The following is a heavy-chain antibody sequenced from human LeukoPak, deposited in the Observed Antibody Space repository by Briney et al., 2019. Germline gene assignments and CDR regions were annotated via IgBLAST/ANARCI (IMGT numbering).Heavy chain of an antibody. CDR2: VYYSGST. D-gene: IGHD4-11*01. CDR3: ARRLPPYFDS. CDR1: GGSISSYY. V-gene: IGHV4-59*01. J-gene: IGHJ4*02. Sequence: SETLSLACTVSGGSISSYYWSWIRQPPGKGLEWIGYVYYSGSTNYSPSLKSRVTISVDTAENQVSLRLSSVTAADTAVYYCARRLPPYFDSWGQGTLVTVSS.